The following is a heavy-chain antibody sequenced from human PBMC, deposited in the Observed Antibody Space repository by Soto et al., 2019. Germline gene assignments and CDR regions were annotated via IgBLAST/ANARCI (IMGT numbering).Heavy chain of an antibody. CDR1: GFTVSSNY. CDR2: IYSGGST. D-gene: IGHD4-17*01. Sequence: EVQLVESGGGLVQPGGSLRLSCAASGFTVSSNYMSWVRQAPGKGLEWVSVIYSGGSTYYADSVKGRFTISRDNSKNTLYLQMNILRAEDTAVYYCAFPYGGNAHFDYWGQGTLVTVSS. J-gene: IGHJ4*02. V-gene: IGHV3-66*01. CDR3: AFPYGGNAHFDY.